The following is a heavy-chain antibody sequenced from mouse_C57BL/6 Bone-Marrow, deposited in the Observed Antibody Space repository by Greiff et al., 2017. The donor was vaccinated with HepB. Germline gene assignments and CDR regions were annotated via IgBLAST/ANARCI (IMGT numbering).Heavy chain of an antibody. V-gene: IGHV5-12*01. CDR3: AREGWNV. J-gene: IGHJ1*03. CDR1: GFTFSDYY. Sequence: EVQVVESGGGLVQPGGSLKLSCAASGFTFSDYYMYWVRQTPEKRLEWVAYISNGGGSTYYPDTVKGRFTISRDNAKNTLYLQMSRLKSEDTAMYYCAREGWNVWGTGTTVTVSS. CDR2: ISNGGGST.